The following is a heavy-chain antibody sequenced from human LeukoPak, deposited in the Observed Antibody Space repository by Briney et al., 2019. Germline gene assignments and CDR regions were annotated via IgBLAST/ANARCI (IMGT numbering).Heavy chain of an antibody. J-gene: IGHJ4*02. CDR2: INAGNGNT. Sequence: KPGASVKVSCKASGYTFTSYAMHWGRQAPGQRLEWMGWINAGNGNTKYSQKFQGRVTITRDTSASTAYMELSSLRSEDTAVYYCARARQWLAYCDYWGQGTLVTVSS. D-gene: IGHD6-19*01. CDR3: ARARQWLAYCDY. V-gene: IGHV1-3*01. CDR1: GYTFTSYA.